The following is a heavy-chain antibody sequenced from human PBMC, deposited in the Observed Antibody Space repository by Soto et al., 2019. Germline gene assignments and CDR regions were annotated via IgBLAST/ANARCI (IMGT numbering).Heavy chain of an antibody. V-gene: IGHV4-39*01. CDR3: AGHGQGVWGSYRYVRNYFDY. J-gene: IGHJ4*02. CDR2: IYYSGST. CDR1: GGSISSSSYY. D-gene: IGHD3-16*02. Sequence: SETLSLTCTVSGGSISSSSYYWGWIRQPPGKGLEWIGSIYYSGSTYYNPSLKSRVTISVDTSKNQFSLKLSSVTAADTAVYYCAGHGQGVWGSYRYVRNYFDYWGQGTLVTVSS.